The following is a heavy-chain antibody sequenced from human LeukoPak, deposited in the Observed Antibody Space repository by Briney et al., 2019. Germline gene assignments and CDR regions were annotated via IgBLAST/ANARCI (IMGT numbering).Heavy chain of an antibody. CDR2: MNPYNGDT. V-gene: IGHV1-8*01. Sequence: GASVKVSCKASGNTFTNNDIIWVRQATGQGLEWMGWMNPYNGDTGYAQKFQGRVTLTRDTSTTTAYMELRGLKPDDSAVYSCATSSVAGTFSFFDPWGQGSLVTVSS. J-gene: IGHJ5*02. D-gene: IGHD2/OR15-2a*01. CDR3: ATSSVAGTFSFFDP. CDR1: GNTFTNND.